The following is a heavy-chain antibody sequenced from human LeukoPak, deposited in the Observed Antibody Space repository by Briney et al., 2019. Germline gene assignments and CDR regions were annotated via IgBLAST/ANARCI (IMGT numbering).Heavy chain of an antibody. D-gene: IGHD5-18*01. J-gene: IGHJ6*03. V-gene: IGHV1-18*01. CDR2: ISGYNGNT. CDR3: ARDRLWSYYYYYMDV. Sequence: VASVKVSCKASGYTFTNYGISWVRQAPGQGLEWMGWISGYNGNTNYAQKLQGRVTMTTDTSTSTAYMELRSLRSDDTAVYYCARDRLWSYYYYYMDVWGKGTTVTVSS. CDR1: GYTFTNYG.